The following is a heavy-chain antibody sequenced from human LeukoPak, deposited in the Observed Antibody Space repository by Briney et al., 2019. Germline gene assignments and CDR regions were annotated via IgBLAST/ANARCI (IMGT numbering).Heavy chain of an antibody. J-gene: IGHJ4*02. CDR2: IYYSGST. D-gene: IGHD4-23*01. V-gene: IGHV4-59*08. CDR3: ARQGRGYGGNSDY. CDR1: GGSISSYY. Sequence: PSETLSLTCTVSGGSISSYYWTWIRQPPGKGLEWIGYIYYSGSTNYNPSLKSRVTISVDTPKNQFSLKLSSVTAADTAVYYCARQGRGYGGNSDYWGQGTLVTVSS.